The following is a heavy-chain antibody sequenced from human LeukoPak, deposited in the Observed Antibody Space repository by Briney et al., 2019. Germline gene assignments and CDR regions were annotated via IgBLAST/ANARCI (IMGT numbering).Heavy chain of an antibody. Sequence: PGGSLRLSCAASGFTFSSYALSWVRQAPGKGLEWVSGITDSGTGTYYADSVKGRFTISRDNSKNTVYLQMSSLRAEDTAVYYCAKLTAVAGTDDYWGQGTLVTVSS. V-gene: IGHV3-23*01. CDR2: ITDSGTGT. CDR3: AKLTAVAGTDDY. J-gene: IGHJ4*02. CDR1: GFTFSSYA. D-gene: IGHD6-19*01.